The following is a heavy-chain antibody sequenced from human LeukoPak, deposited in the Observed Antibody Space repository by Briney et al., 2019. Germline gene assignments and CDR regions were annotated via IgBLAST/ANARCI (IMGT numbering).Heavy chain of an antibody. D-gene: IGHD6-19*01. J-gene: IGHJ4*02. CDR2: INTKTGNP. V-gene: IGHV7-4-1*02. CDR1: GYTFTGHA. Sequence: GASVKVSCKVSGYTFTGHAMNWVRQAPGQGPEWMGYINTKTGNPTYAQGFTGRFVFSLDTSVSTAYLQISSLKPEDTGVYYCAKGGWVAVTGMDSWGQGTLVTVSS. CDR3: AKGGWVAVTGMDS.